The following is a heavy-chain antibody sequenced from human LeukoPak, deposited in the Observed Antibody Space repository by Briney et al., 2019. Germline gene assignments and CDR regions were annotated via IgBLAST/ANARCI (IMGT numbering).Heavy chain of an antibody. CDR3: ASAVPFDYSSTSCYEFYNWFDP. CDR2: INHSGST. Sequence: SETLSLTCAVYGGSFSGYYWSWIRQPPGKGLEWIGEINHSGSTNYNPSLKSRVTISVDTSKNQFSLKLSSVTAADTAVYYCASAVPFDYSSTSCYEFYNWFDPWGQGTLVTVSS. CDR1: GGSFSGYY. J-gene: IGHJ5*02. V-gene: IGHV4-34*01. D-gene: IGHD2-2*01.